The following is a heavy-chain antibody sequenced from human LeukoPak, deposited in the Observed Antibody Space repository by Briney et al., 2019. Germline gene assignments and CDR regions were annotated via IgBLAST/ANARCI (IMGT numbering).Heavy chain of an antibody. CDR2: INHSGST. Sequence: SETLSLTCAVCGGSFSGYYWSWIRQPPGKGLEWIGEINHSGSTNYNPSLKSRVTISVDTSKNQFSLKLSSVTAADTAVYYCARRGRVAAAGFDYWGQGTLVTVSS. V-gene: IGHV4-34*01. J-gene: IGHJ4*02. CDR3: ARRGRVAAAGFDY. CDR1: GGSFSGYY. D-gene: IGHD6-13*01.